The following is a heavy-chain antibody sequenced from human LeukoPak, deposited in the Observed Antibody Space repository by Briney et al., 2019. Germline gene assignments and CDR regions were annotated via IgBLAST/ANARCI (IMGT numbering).Heavy chain of an antibody. CDR2: ISWDGGST. CDR3: AKDISQRCSGGSCYSDVVFQH. Sequence: PGGSLRLSCAASGLTFDDYAMHWVRQTPGKGLEWVSLISWDGGSTYYADSVKGRFPISRDNSKNSLYLQMNSLRAEDTALYYCAKDISQRCSGGSCYSDVVFQHWGQGPLVTVSS. CDR1: GLTFDDYA. J-gene: IGHJ1*01. V-gene: IGHV3-43D*04. D-gene: IGHD2-15*01.